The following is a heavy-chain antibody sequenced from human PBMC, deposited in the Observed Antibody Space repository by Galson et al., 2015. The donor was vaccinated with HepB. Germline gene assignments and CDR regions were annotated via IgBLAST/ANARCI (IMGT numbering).Heavy chain of an antibody. D-gene: IGHD1-26*01. Sequence: SLRLSCAASGFTFSSYSMNWVRQAPGKGLEWVSSISSSSSYIYYADSVKGRFTISRDNAKNSLYLQMNSLKAEDTAVYYCARDLDVYSGSYYLDYWGQGTLVTVSS. CDR2: ISSSSSYI. CDR1: GFTFSSYS. CDR3: ARDLDVYSGSYYLDY. J-gene: IGHJ4*02. V-gene: IGHV3-21*01.